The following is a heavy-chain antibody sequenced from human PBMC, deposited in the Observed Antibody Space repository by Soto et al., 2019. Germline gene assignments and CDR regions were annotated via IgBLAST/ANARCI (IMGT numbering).Heavy chain of an antibody. D-gene: IGHD6-6*01. V-gene: IGHV1-3*01. CDR3: ARGLPPTYSSSPWHYMDV. CDR2: INAGNGNT. Sequence: GASVQVSCKASGYTFTSYAMHWVRQAPGQRLEWMGWINAGNGNTKYSQKFQGRVTITRDTSASTAYMELSSLRSEDTAVFYCARGLPPTYSSSPWHYMDVWGKGTTVTVSS. CDR1: GYTFTSYA. J-gene: IGHJ6*03.